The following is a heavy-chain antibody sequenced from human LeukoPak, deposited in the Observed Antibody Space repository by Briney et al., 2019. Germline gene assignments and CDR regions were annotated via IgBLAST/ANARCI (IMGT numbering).Heavy chain of an antibody. V-gene: IGHV1-46*01. CDR2: INPSGGST. J-gene: IGHJ4*02. CDR3: ARVGYCGGDCYSWHFDY. D-gene: IGHD2-21*02. CDR1: GYTFTSYY. Sequence: ASVKVSCKASGYTFTSYYMHWVRQAPGQGLEWMGIINPSGGSTSYAQKFQGRVTMTRDTSTSTVYMELSSLRSEDTAVYYCARVGYCGGDCYSWHFDYWGQGTLVTVSS.